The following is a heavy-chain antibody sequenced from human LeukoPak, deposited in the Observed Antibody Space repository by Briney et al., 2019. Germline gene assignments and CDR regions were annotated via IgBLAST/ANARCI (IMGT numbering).Heavy chain of an antibody. V-gene: IGHV3-49*04. CDR3: TSVYDTSGYYHSGIDY. Sequence: RPGGSLRLSCTPSGFNFGDYAMSWVRQAPGKGLEWVGFIRSKAYRGATGDAASVKGRVTISRDDSKSIAYLHMNSLKTEDTAVYYCTSVYDTSGYYHSGIDYWGQGTLVTVSS. CDR1: GFNFGDYA. CDR2: IRSKAYRGAT. J-gene: IGHJ4*02. D-gene: IGHD3-22*01.